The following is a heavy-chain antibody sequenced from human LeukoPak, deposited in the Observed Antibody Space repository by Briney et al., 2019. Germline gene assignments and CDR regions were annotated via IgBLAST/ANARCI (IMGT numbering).Heavy chain of an antibody. CDR2: SIPIFGTA. J-gene: IGHJ4*02. V-gene: IGHV1-69*05. CDR3: AVQGRYCSGGSCYYFDY. D-gene: IGHD2-15*01. CDR1: GGTFSSYA. Sequence: ASVKVSCKASGGTFSSYAISWVRQAPGQGLEWMGESIPIFGTANYAQKFQGRVTITTDESTSTAYMELSSLRSEDTAVYYCAVQGRYCSGGSCYYFDYWGQGTLVTVSS.